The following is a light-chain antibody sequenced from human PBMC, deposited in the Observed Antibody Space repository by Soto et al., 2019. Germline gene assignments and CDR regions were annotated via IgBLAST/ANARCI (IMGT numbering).Light chain of an antibody. Sequence: QSVLTQPASVSGSSGQSITISCTGTSSDVGGYNYVSWYQHHPGKAPKLMIYEVSNRPSGVSNRFSGSKSGNTASLTISGLQAEDEADYYCNSYTSTSALAVFGGGTKLTVL. J-gene: IGLJ2*01. CDR3: NSYTSTSALAV. V-gene: IGLV2-14*01. CDR1: SSDVGGYNY. CDR2: EVS.